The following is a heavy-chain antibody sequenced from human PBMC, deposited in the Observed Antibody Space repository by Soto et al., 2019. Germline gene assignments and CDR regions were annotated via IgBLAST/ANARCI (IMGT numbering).Heavy chain of an antibody. CDR1: GYTFTGYY. CDR2: INPNSGGT. Sequence: QVQLVQSGAEVKKPGASVKVSCKASGYTFTGYYMHWVRQAPGQGLEWMGWINPNSGGTNYAQKFQGWVTMTRDTSISTAYMELSRLRSDDTAVYYCARAKAVVFPYGDYSTPSFDYWGQGTLVTVSS. J-gene: IGHJ4*02. CDR3: ARAKAVVFPYGDYSTPSFDY. D-gene: IGHD4-17*01. V-gene: IGHV1-2*04.